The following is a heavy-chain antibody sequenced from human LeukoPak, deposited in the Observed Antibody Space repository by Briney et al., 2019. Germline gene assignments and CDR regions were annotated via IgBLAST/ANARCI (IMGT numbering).Heavy chain of an antibody. CDR1: GYTFTGYY. D-gene: IGHD3-22*01. Sequence: GASVKVSCKASGYTFTGYYMHWVRQAPGQGLEWMGWINPNSGGTNYAQKFQGRVTMTRDTSISTAYMELSRLRSDDTAVYYCARDDRYYDSSGYSWFDYWGQGTLVTVSS. J-gene: IGHJ4*02. CDR2: INPNSGGT. V-gene: IGHV1-2*02. CDR3: ARDDRYYDSSGYSWFDY.